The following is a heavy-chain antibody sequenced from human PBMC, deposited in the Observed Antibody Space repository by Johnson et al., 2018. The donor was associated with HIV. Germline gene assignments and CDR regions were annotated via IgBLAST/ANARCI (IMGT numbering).Heavy chain of an antibody. J-gene: IGHJ3*02. CDR1: GFTFSTYA. Sequence: QVQLVESGGGVVQPGRSLRLSCAASGFTFSTYAMHWVRQAPGKGLEGVAVISYDGSKKYYADSGKGRFTISRDNSKNTLYLQMNSLRAEDTAVYYCASLGANWGRGAFDIWGQGTMVTVSS. D-gene: IGHD7-27*01. CDR2: ISYDGSKK. CDR3: ASLGANWGRGAFDI. V-gene: IGHV3-30*04.